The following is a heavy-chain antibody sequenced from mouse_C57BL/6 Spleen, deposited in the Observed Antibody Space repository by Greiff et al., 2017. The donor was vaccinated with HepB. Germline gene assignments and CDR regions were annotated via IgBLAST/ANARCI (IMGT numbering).Heavy chain of an antibody. CDR3: ARNYGSSYYFDY. CDR2: IYPRDGST. D-gene: IGHD1-1*01. CDR1: GYTFTDHT. V-gene: IGHV1-78*01. J-gene: IGHJ2*01. Sequence: VQLQQSDAELVKPGASVKISCKVSGYTFTDHTIHWMKQRPEQGLEWIGYIYPRDGSTKYNEKVKGKATLTADKSSSTAYMQLNSLTSEDSAVYFWARNYGSSYYFDYWGQGTTLTVSS.